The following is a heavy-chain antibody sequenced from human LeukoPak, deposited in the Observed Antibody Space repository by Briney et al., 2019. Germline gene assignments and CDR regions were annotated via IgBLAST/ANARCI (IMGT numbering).Heavy chain of an antibody. D-gene: IGHD4-11*01. Sequence: PGGSLRLSCAASGFTFSNYAMTWVRQAPGKGLEWVSAISSGGGSTYYADSVKGRFTISRDNSKNTLYLQMNSLRAEDTAVYYCAKDATTVSTAYWGQGILVTVSS. CDR1: GFTFSNYA. V-gene: IGHV3-23*01. J-gene: IGHJ4*02. CDR2: ISSGGGST. CDR3: AKDATTVSTAY.